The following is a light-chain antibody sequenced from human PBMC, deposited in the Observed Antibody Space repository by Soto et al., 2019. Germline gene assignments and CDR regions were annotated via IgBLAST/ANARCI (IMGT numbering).Light chain of an antibody. CDR2: AAS. CDR1: QDIRSA. Sequence: DIQLTQSPSSLSASVGDRVTITCRASQDIRSALGWYQQKPGKAPKLLIYAASTLQSGVPSRFSGSGSGTDFTLTISCLQSEDFATYYCQQYYSYPRTFGQGTKWIS. CDR3: QQYYSYPRT. V-gene: IGKV1-17*01. J-gene: IGKJ1*01.